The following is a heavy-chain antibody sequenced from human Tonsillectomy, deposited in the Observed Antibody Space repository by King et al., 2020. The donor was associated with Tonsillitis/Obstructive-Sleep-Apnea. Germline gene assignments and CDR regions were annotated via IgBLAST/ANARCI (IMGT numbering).Heavy chain of an antibody. CDR2: IYYRGTT. CDR1: GGSISSSSYY. V-gene: IGHV4-39*01. J-gene: IGHJ5*02. CDR3: ARHIVLVPTGISRPVWFDP. D-gene: IGHD2-2*01. Sequence: QLQESGPGLVKPSETLSLTCTVSGGSISSSSYYWGWIRQPPGKGLEWIGTIYYRGTTYYNPSLKSRVTISVDTSKNQFSLKLNSVTAADTAVYYCARHIVLVPTGISRPVWFDPWGQGTLVTVSS.